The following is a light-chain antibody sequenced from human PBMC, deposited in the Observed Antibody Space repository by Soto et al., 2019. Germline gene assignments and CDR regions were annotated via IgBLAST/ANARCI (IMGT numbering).Light chain of an antibody. Sequence: DIQMTQSPSSLSASVGDRVTITCRASQSISSFLNWYQQKPGKAPKLLIFAASRLQSGVPSRFSGSGSLTHFTLIISSLQPEDFASYYCQQSYSTPWTFGQGTKVDFK. CDR1: QSISSF. CDR3: QQSYSTPWT. V-gene: IGKV1-39*01. J-gene: IGKJ1*01. CDR2: AAS.